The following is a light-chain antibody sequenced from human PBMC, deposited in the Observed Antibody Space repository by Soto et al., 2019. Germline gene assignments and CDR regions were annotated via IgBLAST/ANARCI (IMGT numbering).Light chain of an antibody. J-gene: IGKJ1*01. CDR2: GAF. CDR3: QHYNSYSEA. V-gene: IGKV3-20*01. CDR1: QSVSNNY. Sequence: EIVLTQSPVTLSLSPGERATLSCRASQSVSNNYLAWYQQKPGQAPRLLIYGAFNRATGIPARFSGSGSGTEFTLTISSLQPDDFATYYCQHYNSYSEAFGQGTKVDIK.